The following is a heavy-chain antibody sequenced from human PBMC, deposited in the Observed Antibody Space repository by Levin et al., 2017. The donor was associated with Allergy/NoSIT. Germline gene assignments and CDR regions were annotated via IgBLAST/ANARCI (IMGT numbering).Heavy chain of an antibody. CDR3: ARHRDGAWELLD. CDR2: IHYSGST. J-gene: IGHJ4*02. D-gene: IGHD1-26*01. V-gene: IGHV4-59*08. CDR1: GGSISTYY. Sequence: SETLSLTCTVSGGSISTYYWSWIRQPPGKGLEWIGYIHYSGSTDSNPSLNSRVTISLDTSENQFSLKLTSMTAADTAVYYCARHRDGAWELLDWGQGTLVTVSS.